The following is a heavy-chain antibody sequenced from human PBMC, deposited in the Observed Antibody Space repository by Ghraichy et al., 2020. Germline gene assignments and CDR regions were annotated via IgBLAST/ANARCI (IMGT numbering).Heavy chain of an antibody. Sequence: GGSLRLSCAASGFTFSSYAMHWVRQAPGKGLEWVAVISYDGSNKYYADSVKGRFTISRDNSKNTLYLQMNSLRAEDTAVYYCARTPHDFWSGLTPGSQNYYGMDVWGQGTTVTVSS. V-gene: IGHV3-30-3*01. CDR1: GFTFSSYA. CDR3: ARTPHDFWSGLTPGSQNYYGMDV. J-gene: IGHJ6*02. CDR2: ISYDGSNK. D-gene: IGHD3-3*01.